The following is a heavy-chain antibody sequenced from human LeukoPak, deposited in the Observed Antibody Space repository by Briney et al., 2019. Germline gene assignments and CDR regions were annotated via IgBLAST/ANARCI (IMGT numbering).Heavy chain of an antibody. V-gene: IGHV3-21*01. J-gene: IGHJ4*02. CDR1: GFTFSSYS. D-gene: IGHD6-13*01. CDR2: ISSSSSYI. Sequence: GGSLRLSCAASGFTFSSYSMNWVRQAPGQGLEWVSSISSSSSYIYYADSVKGRFTISRDNAKNSLYLQMNSLRAEDTAVYYCAREGAPAAGIDYWGQGTLVTVSS. CDR3: AREGAPAAGIDY.